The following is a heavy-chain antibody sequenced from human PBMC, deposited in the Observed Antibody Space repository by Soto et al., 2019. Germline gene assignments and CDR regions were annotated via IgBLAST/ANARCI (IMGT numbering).Heavy chain of an antibody. Sequence: EVQLVESGGGLVQPGGSLRLSCAASGFTVSSNYMSWVRQAPGKGLEWVSVIYSGGSTYYADSVKGRFTISRDNSKNTLYLQMNSLRAEDTAVYYCARDFRWLVLGYWGQGILVTVSS. D-gene: IGHD6-19*01. J-gene: IGHJ4*02. V-gene: IGHV3-66*01. CDR2: IYSGGST. CDR1: GFTVSSNY. CDR3: ARDFRWLVLGY.